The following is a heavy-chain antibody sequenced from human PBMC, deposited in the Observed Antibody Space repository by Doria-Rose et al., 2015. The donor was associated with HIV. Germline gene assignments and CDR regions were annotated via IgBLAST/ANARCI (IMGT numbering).Heavy chain of an antibody. CDR2: SLPYDER. J-gene: IGHJ4*02. Sequence: QITLKESGPVLVKPTETLTLTCTVSGVSLSSPGMAVSWIRQPPGKALEWLANSLPYDERYYRPSLKSRLTISRGTSKSQAVLTMTDMDPVATATYYCARIKSSRWYHKYYFDFWGQGTLVIVSA. CDR1: GVSLSSPGMA. V-gene: IGHV2-26*01. D-gene: IGHD6-13*01. CDR3: ARIKSSRWYHKYYFDF.